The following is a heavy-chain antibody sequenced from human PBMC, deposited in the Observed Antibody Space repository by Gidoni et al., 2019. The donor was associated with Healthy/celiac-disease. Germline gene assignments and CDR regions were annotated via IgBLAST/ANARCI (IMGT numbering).Heavy chain of an antibody. D-gene: IGHD2-8*01. J-gene: IGHJ4*02. V-gene: IGHV3-23*01. Sequence: EVQLLESGGGLVQPGGSLRLSGAASGFTFSSYTMSWVRQAPGKGLEWVSAISVSGGSTYYADSVKGRFTISRDNSKNTLYLQMNSLRAEDTAVYYCAKGRYCTNGVCYLILDYWGQGTLVTVSS. CDR3: AKGRYCTNGVCYLILDY. CDR2: ISVSGGST. CDR1: GFTFSSYT.